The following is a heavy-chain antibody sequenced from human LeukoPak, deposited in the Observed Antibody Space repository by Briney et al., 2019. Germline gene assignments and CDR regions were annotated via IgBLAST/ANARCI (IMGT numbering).Heavy chain of an antibody. CDR2: ISYDGSNK. CDR1: GFTVSSNY. CDR3: ARGRRITIFGVVIIEGEYYFDY. V-gene: IGHV3-30-3*01. J-gene: IGHJ4*02. Sequence: PGGSLRLSCVVSGFTVSSNYMNWVRQAPGKGLEWVAVISYDGSNKYYADSVKGRFTISRDNSKNTLYLQMNSLRAEDTAVYYCARGRRITIFGVVIIEGEYYFDYWGQGTLVTVSS. D-gene: IGHD3-3*01.